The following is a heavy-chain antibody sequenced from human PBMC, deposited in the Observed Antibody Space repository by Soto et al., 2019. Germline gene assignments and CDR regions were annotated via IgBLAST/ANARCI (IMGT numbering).Heavy chain of an antibody. J-gene: IGHJ4*02. Sequence: ASVKVSCKASGYTFTGYYMHWVRQAPGQGLGWMGWINPNSGGTNYAQKFQGRVTMTRDTSISTAYMELSRLRSDDTAVYYCARVGGITMIVKYWGQGTLVTVSS. CDR3: ARVGGITMIVKY. CDR1: GYTFTGYY. D-gene: IGHD3-22*01. V-gene: IGHV1-2*02. CDR2: INPNSGGT.